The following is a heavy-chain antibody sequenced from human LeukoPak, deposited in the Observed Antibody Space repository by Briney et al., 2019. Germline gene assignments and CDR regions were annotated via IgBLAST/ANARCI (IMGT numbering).Heavy chain of an antibody. J-gene: IGHJ4*02. CDR1: GFTFSSYS. V-gene: IGHV3-48*01. D-gene: IGHD5-12*01. Sequence: GGSLRLSCAASGFTFSSYSMNWVRQAPGKGLEWVSYISSSSSTIYYADSVKGRFTISRDNAKNSLYLQMNSLRAEDTAVYYCARESDMVATGFDYWGQGTLVTVSS. CDR3: ARESDMVATGFDY. CDR2: ISSSSSTI.